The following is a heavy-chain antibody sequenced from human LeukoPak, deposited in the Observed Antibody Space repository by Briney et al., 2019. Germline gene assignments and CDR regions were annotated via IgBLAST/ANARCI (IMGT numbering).Heavy chain of an antibody. CDR2: IGGSGAYT. D-gene: IGHD3-10*01. CDR3: AKYFASGSYYKLPH. CDR1: GFTFSSYA. V-gene: IGHV3-23*01. Sequence: GGSLRLSCGASGFTFSSYAMSWVRQAPGKGLEWVSTIGGSGAYTYYADSVKGRFTISRDNSKNTLYQQMHSIRAEDTAVYYCAKYFASGSYYKLPHWGQEPWSPSPQ. J-gene: IGHJ4*01.